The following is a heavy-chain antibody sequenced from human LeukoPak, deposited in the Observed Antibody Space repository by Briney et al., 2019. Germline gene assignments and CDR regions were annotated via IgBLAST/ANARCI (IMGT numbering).Heavy chain of an antibody. CDR3: AGAKPSIIAVAGTIFDY. D-gene: IGHD6-19*01. CDR2: IIPIFGTA. J-gene: IGHJ4*02. Sequence: SVKVSCKASGGTFSSYAISWVRQAPGQGLEWMGGIIPIFGTANYAQKFQGRVTITADESTSTAYMELSSLRSEDTAVYYCAGAKPSIIAVAGTIFDYWGQGTLVTVSS. V-gene: IGHV1-69*13. CDR1: GGTFSSYA.